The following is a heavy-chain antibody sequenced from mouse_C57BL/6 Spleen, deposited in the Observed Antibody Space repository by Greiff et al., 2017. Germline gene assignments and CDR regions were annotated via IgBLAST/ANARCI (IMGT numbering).Heavy chain of an antibody. CDR2: ISSGGSYT. CDR3: ARGGGDYFDY. J-gene: IGHJ2*01. V-gene: IGHV5-6*01. CDR1: GFTFSSYA. Sequence: EVKLVESGGDLVKPGGSLKLSCAASGFTFSSYAMSWVRQTPDKRLEWVATISSGGSYTYYPDSVKGRFTISRDNAKNTLYLQMSSLKSEDTAMYYCARGGGDYFDYWGQGTTLTVSS.